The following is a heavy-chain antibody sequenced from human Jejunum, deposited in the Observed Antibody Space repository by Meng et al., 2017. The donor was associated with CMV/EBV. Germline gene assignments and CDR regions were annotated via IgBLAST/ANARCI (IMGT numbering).Heavy chain of an antibody. V-gene: IGHV4-28*01. Sequence: CAASGSTITSHYWCRGRRQPPGRVLWWIRYISSSGTTFYAPSLQSRVTMTIDTSTNTVYMKLSSVTAVDTAVYYCARNRYEGAGFDYWGLGTLVTVSS. CDR2: ISSSGTT. CDR1: GSTITSHYW. J-gene: IGHJ4*02. D-gene: IGHD6-19*01. CDR3: ARNRYEGAGFDY.